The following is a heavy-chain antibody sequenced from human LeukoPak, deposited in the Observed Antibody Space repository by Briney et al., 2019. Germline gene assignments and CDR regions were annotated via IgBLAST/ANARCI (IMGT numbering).Heavy chain of an antibody. CDR1: GFTFDDYA. CDR3: AKEACSSTSCYIDY. Sequence: GGSLRLSCAASGFTFDDYAMHWVRQAPGKGLEWVSGISWNRGSIAYADSVKGRFTMCRDNAEESLYLQMNSRRAEDMALYYCAKEACSSTSCYIDYWGQGTLVTVSS. D-gene: IGHD2-2*02. V-gene: IGHV3-9*03. J-gene: IGHJ4*02. CDR2: ISWNRGSI.